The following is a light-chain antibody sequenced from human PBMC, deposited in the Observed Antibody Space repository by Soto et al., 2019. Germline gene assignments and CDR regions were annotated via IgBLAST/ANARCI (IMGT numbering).Light chain of an antibody. CDR3: SSYTTSSTLNVV. Sequence: QSALTQPASVSGSPGQSITISCTGTSSDVGGYHYVSWYQQHPGKAPKLMIYEVSNRPSGVSNRVSGSKSGNTASLTISGLQAEDEADYYCSSYTTSSTLNVVFGGGTKLTVL. J-gene: IGLJ2*01. CDR2: EVS. CDR1: SSDVGGYHY. V-gene: IGLV2-14*01.